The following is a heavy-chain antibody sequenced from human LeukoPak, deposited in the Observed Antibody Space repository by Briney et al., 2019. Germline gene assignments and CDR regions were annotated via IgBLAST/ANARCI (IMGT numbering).Heavy chain of an antibody. Sequence: GGSLRLSCAASGFTFSSYGMHWVRQAPGKGLEWVAFIRYDGSNKYYADSVKGRFTISRDNSKNTLYLQMNSLRADDTALYYCAKVYGPDYYYYMDVWGKGTTVTVSS. CDR3: AKVYGPDYYYYMDV. V-gene: IGHV3-30*02. J-gene: IGHJ6*03. CDR1: GFTFSSYG. CDR2: IRYDGSNK. D-gene: IGHD4-17*01.